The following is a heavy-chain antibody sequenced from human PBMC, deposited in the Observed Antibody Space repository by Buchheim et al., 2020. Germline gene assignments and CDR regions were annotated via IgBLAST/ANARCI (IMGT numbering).Heavy chain of an antibody. J-gene: IGHJ4*02. CDR3: AKGAGYSGGWSHY. CDR1: GFSFSNYA. Sequence: EVQLLESGGGLVQPGGSPRLSCAASGFSFSNYAMNWVRQPPGKGLEWVSLISSSGATTYYADSVKGRFTISRDNSKNKLYLQMNSLRAEDTAVYYCAKGAGYSGGWSHYWGQGTL. CDR2: ISSSGATT. D-gene: IGHD6-19*01. V-gene: IGHV3-23*01.